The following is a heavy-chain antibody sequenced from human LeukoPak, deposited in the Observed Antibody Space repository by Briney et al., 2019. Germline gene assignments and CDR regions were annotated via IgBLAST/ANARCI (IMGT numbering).Heavy chain of an antibody. V-gene: IGHV5-51*01. J-gene: IGHJ4*02. CDR2: IYPGDSDT. CDR3: ARSGTPGDIVAVPAAMGFDY. Sequence: GESLKISCKGSGYSFTSYWIGWVRQMPGKGLEWMGIIYPGDSDTRYSPSFQGQVTISADKSISTAYLQWSSLKASDTAMYYCARSGTPGDIVAVPAAMGFDYWGQGTLVTVSS. CDR1: GYSFTSYW. D-gene: IGHD2-2*01.